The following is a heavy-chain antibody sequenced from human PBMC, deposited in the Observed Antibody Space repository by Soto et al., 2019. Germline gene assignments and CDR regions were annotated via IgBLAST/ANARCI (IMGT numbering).Heavy chain of an antibody. CDR3: ARAGRITMVRGVISSFDY. D-gene: IGHD3-10*01. V-gene: IGHV4-34*01. Sequence: SETLSLTCAVYGGSFSGYYWSWIRQPPGKGLEWIGEINHSGSTNYNPSLKSRVTISVDTSKNQFSLKLSSVTAADTAVYYCARAGRITMVRGVISSFDYWGQGTLVTVSS. J-gene: IGHJ4*02. CDR1: GGSFSGYY. CDR2: INHSGST.